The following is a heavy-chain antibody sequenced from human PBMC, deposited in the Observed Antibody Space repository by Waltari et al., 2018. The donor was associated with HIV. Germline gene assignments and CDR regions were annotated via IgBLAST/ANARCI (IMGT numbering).Heavy chain of an antibody. Sequence: EVQLVESGGGLVQPGGSLRLSCAASGFTFSSYWMSWVRQAPGKGLGGGANIKQDGSEKCYVGSVNGRFTISRDNAENSLYLQMNSLRAEDTAVYYCARGGFYGSGSKVNWGQGTLVTVSS. V-gene: IGHV3-7*04. D-gene: IGHD3-10*01. CDR2: IKQDGSEK. J-gene: IGHJ4*02. CDR1: GFTFSSYW. CDR3: ARGGFYGSGSKVN.